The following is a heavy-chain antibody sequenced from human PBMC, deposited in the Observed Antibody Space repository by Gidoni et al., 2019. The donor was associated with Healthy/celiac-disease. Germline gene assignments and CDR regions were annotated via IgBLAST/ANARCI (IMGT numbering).Heavy chain of an antibody. CDR3: ARYIVVVPAAHEGYFQH. J-gene: IGHJ1*01. Sequence: GWIRQPPGKGLEWIGSIYYSGSTYYNPSLKSRVTIPVYTSKNQLSLKLISVTAADTAVYYCARYIVVVPAAHEGYFQHWGQGTLVTVSS. V-gene: IGHV4-39*01. D-gene: IGHD2-2*01. CDR2: IYYSGST.